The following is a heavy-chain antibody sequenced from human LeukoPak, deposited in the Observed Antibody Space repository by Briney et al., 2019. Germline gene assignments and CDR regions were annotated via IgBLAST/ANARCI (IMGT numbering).Heavy chain of an antibody. J-gene: IGHJ4*02. CDR3: ARGGYGSS. V-gene: IGHV3-48*03. D-gene: IGHD5-18*01. CDR2: ISSSGRTT. Sequence: GGSLRLSCAASGFTFSSYEMNWVRQAPGKGLEWVSYISSSGRTTYYADSVKGRFTISRDNAKNSLYLQMNSLRAEDTAVYYCARGGYGSSWGQGTLVTVFS. CDR1: GFTFSSYE.